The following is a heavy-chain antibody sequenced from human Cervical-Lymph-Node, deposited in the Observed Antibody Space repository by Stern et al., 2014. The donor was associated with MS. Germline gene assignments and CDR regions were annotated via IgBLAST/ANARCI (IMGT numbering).Heavy chain of an antibody. Sequence: QVQLVQSGAEVKKPGSSVRVSCKASGGTFSSYAIRWVRQAPGQGLEWMGGIIPIFGAAKYAQKFQGRVTITADDSTSTAYMEVTSLRSEDTAVYYCASSVGELTPEAVWGQGTTVTVFS. D-gene: IGHD3-10*01. J-gene: IGHJ6*02. V-gene: IGHV1-69*01. CDR1: GGTFSSYA. CDR3: ASSVGELTPEAV. CDR2: IIPIFGAA.